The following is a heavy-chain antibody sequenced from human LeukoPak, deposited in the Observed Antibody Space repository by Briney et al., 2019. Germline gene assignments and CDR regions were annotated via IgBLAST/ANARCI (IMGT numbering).Heavy chain of an antibody. CDR1: GYTFTSYG. D-gene: IGHD2-15*01. CDR3: ARDPPRIVVVVAATNYYGMDV. Sequence: ASVKVSCTASGYTFTSYGISWVRQAPGQGLEWMGWISAYNGNTNYAQKLQGRVTMTTDTSTSTAYMELRSLRSDDTAVYYCARDPPRIVVVVAATNYYGMDVWGQGTTVTVSS. J-gene: IGHJ6*02. CDR2: ISAYNGNT. V-gene: IGHV1-18*01.